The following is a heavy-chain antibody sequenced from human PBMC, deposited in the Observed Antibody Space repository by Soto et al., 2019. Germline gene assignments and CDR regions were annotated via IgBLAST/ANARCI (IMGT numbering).Heavy chain of an antibody. CDR3: AHSRNLITEDAQVGDFDS. CDR2: IYWDDDE. CDR1: GFSLTTDGAG. D-gene: IGHD3-10*01. V-gene: IGHV2-5*02. J-gene: IGHJ4*02. Sequence: QITLKESGPTLVKPTQTLTLTCSFSGFSLTTDGAGVGWVRQTPGEALEWLALIYWDDDERYRPSLKTRLTIPKDTSKNQVVLIMTNMAPMDTATYYCAHSRNLITEDAQVGDFDSWGQGTLVTVSS.